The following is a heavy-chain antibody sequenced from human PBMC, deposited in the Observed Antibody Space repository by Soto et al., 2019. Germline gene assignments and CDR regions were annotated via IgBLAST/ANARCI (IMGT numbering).Heavy chain of an antibody. CDR1: GFTFTRSA. D-gene: IGHD1-26*01. J-gene: IGHJ3*02. CDR3: ARGLGASYAFDI. Sequence: SVKVSCKTSGFTFTRSAVQWVRQAPGQSLEWIGWIIVYTAQTKYAQKIQGRLTMTRDISTSTAYMELSSLRSEDTAVYYCARGLGASYAFDIWGQGTMVTVSS. CDR2: IIVYTAQT. V-gene: IGHV1-58*01.